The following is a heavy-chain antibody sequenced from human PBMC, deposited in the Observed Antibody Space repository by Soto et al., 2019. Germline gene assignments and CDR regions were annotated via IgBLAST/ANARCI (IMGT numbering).Heavy chain of an antibody. CDR3: ARSQGSSTSLEIYYYYFYGMDV. J-gene: IGHJ6*02. CDR1: GGTFSSYA. CDR2: ISAISETT. D-gene: IGHD2-2*01. Sequence: QVQLVQSGAEVKKPGSSVKVSCKASGGTFSSYAISWVRQAPGQGLEWRGGISAISETTNYAQKFQGRVTITADESKSTAYMELSSLRSEDTAVYYCARSQGSSTSLEIYYYYFYGMDVCGQGTTVTVSS. V-gene: IGHV1-69*01.